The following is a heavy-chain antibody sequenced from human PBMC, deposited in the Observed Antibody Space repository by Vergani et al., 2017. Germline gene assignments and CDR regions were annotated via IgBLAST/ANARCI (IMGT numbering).Heavy chain of an antibody. CDR2: IYHSGST. CDR3: ARANWNYDDTGTTTLDYYFDY. D-gene: IGHD1-7*01. Sequence: WGWIRQPPGKGLEWIGSIYHSGSTYYNPSLKSRVTISVDTSKNQFSLKLSSVTAADTAVYYCARANWNYDDTGTTTLDYYFDYWGQGTLVTVSS. J-gene: IGHJ4*02. V-gene: IGHV4-38-2*01.